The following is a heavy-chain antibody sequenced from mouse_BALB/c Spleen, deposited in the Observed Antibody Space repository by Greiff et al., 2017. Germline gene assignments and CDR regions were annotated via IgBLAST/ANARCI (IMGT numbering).Heavy chain of an antibody. V-gene: IGHV1S135*01. CDR2: IVPYNACT. CDR3: SRNAFDD. J-gene: IGHJ2*02. CDR1: GYAFTSYN. Sequence: EVQLQHSGPELVKPGASVKVSCKASGYAFTSYNMYWVKQCHGKRLAWIGYIVPYNACTSYNQKFKGNATLTVDKSSSTAYMRLNSLTSEDSAVYYGSRNAFDDWGQGTSLTVSS.